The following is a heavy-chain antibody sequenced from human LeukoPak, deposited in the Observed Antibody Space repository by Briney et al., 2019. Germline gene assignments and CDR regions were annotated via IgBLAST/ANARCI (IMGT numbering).Heavy chain of an antibody. CDR3: ARGRDYYDSSGYYFY. D-gene: IGHD3-22*01. V-gene: IGHV4-39*02. Sequence: SETLSLTCTVSGDSVSSSSYYWGWIRQPPGKGLEWIGSIYYSGSTYYNPSLKSRVTISVDTSNNHFSLKLTSVTAADTAVYYCARGRDYYDSSGYYFYWGQGTLVTVSS. CDR2: IYYSGST. J-gene: IGHJ4*02. CDR1: GDSVSSSSYY.